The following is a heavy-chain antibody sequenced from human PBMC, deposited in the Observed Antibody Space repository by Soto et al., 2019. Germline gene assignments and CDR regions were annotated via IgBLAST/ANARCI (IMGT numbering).Heavy chain of an antibody. J-gene: IGHJ4*02. Sequence: GGSLRLSCAASGFTFSNYGMHWVRQAPGKGLEWVAVMWYDGSDRNYADSVKGRFTISRDNSKNTLNLQMNRRRAEDTAFYYCARDLPRKTAAYYFDYWGQGTLVTVSS. V-gene: IGHV3-33*01. D-gene: IGHD6-13*01. CDR2: MWYDGSDR. CDR3: ARDLPRKTAAYYFDY. CDR1: GFTFSNYG.